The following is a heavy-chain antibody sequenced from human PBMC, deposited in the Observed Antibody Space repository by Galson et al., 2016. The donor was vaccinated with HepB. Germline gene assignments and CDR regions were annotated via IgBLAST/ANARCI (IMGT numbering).Heavy chain of an antibody. CDR3: ARDPRKIRYQLLEIYYYYYAMDV. CDR2: ISAYNGNT. D-gene: IGHD2-2*01. Sequence: SVKVSCKASGYTFTTYGISWGRQAPGQGLEWMGWISAYNGNTNYAQKLQGRVTMTTHTSTSTAYMELRSLRSDDTAVYYCARDPRKIRYQLLEIYYYYYAMDVWGQGTTVTVSS. J-gene: IGHJ6*02. CDR1: GYTFTTYG. V-gene: IGHV1-18*04.